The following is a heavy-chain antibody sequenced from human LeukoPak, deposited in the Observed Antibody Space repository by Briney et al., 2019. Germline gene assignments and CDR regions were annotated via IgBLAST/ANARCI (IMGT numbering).Heavy chain of an antibody. CDR3: ARDRGAAYYYDSSGPYYMDV. D-gene: IGHD3-22*01. Sequence: SVKVSCKASGGTFSSYAISWVRQAPGQGLEWMGGIIPIFGTANYAQKFQGRVTITADKSTSTAYMELSSLRSEDTAVYYCARDRGAAYYYDSSGPYYMDVWGKGTTVTVSS. CDR1: GGTFSSYA. CDR2: IIPIFGTA. J-gene: IGHJ6*03. V-gene: IGHV1-69*06.